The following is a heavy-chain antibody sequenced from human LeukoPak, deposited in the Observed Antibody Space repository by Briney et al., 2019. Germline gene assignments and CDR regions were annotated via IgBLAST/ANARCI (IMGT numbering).Heavy chain of an antibody. V-gene: IGHV4-39*07. CDR1: GGSISSSSYY. CDR2: IYFSGST. CDR3: ARGTLTTDGWFDP. Sequence: PETLSLTCTVSGGSISSSSYYWGWIRQPPGKGLDWIGSIYFSGSTYYNPSLKSRATISADTSKNQFSLRLTSVTAADTAVYYCARGTLTTDGWFDPWGQGTLVTVSS. D-gene: IGHD4-11*01. J-gene: IGHJ5*02.